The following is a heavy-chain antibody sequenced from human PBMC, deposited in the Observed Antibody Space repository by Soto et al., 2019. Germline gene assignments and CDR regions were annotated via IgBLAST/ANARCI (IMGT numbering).Heavy chain of an antibody. CDR1: GFTFSSYG. V-gene: IGHV3-33*01. CDR3: ARDLGQFDWLLYFDY. CDR2: IWYDGSNK. Sequence: QVQLVESGGGVVQPGRSLRLSCAASGFTFSSYGMHWVRQAPGKGLEWVAVIWYDGSNKYYADSVKGRFTISRDNSKNTLYLQMNSLRAEDTAVYYCARDLGQFDWLLYFDYWGQGTLVTVSS. J-gene: IGHJ4*02. D-gene: IGHD3-9*01.